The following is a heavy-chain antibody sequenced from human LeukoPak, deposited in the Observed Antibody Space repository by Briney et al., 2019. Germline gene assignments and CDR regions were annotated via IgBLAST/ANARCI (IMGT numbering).Heavy chain of an antibody. V-gene: IGHV4-30-2*01. J-gene: IGHJ4*02. D-gene: IGHD1-14*01. Sequence: PSETLSLICAVSGGSISSGAYSWSWIRQPPGKGLEWIGYIYHSGSTYYNPSLKSRVTISVDTSKNQFSLKLSSVTAADTAVYYCARVNAPDNDYWGQGTLVTVSS. CDR3: ARVNAPDNDY. CDR2: IYHSGST. CDR1: GGSISSGAYS.